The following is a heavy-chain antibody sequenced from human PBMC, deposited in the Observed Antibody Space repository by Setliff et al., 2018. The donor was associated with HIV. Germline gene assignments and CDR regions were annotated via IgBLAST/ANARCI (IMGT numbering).Heavy chain of an antibody. Sequence: KASETLSLTCAVSGGPISSDNWWTWVRQPPGKGLEWIGEIYHSEYTNYNASLKSRVSMSVDKSKNQFSLKLTSVTAADTAVYYCARGHCSGTNCYGVDYYGMDVWGQGTTVTVSS. D-gene: IGHD2-2*01. CDR3: ARGHCSGTNCYGVDYYGMDV. CDR1: GGPISSDNW. J-gene: IGHJ6*02. V-gene: IGHV4-4*02. CDR2: IYHSEYT.